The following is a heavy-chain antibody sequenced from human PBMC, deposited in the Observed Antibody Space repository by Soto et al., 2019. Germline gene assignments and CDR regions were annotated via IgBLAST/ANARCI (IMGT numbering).Heavy chain of an antibody. CDR3: ARGRDLLTGYYRGYYYYGMDV. J-gene: IGHJ6*02. D-gene: IGHD3-9*01. V-gene: IGHV4-34*01. CDR1: GGSFSGYY. Sequence: KTSETLSLTCAVYGGSFSGYYWSWIRQPPGKGLEWIGEINHSGSTNYNPSLKSRVTIAVDTSKNQFSLKLSSVTAADTAVYYCARGRDLLTGYYRGYYYYGMDVWGQGTTVTVSS. CDR2: INHSGST.